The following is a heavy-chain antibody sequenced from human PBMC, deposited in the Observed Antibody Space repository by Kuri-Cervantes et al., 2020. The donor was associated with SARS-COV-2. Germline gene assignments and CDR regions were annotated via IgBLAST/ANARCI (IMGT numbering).Heavy chain of an antibody. CDR2: IYPSGST. CDR1: SGSISSDRYY. D-gene: IGHD3-22*01. CDR3: ARGTHYFDSTTYWSTGWV. Sequence: CTVSSGSISSDRYYWSWIRQPAGKGLEWIGRIYPSGSTNYHPSLKSRVTLSVDTSKNQFSLKLSSVTAADTAVYYCARGTHYFDSTTYWSTGWVWGQGTLVTVSS. V-gene: IGHV4-61*02. J-gene: IGHJ4*02.